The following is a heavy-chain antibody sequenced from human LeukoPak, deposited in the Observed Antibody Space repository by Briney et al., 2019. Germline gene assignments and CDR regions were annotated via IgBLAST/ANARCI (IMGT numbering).Heavy chain of an antibody. CDR1: RGSIRTYY. D-gene: IGHD1-1*01. CDR3: ARRRTTGTTGYFDY. V-gene: IGHV4-4*09. CDR2: ISTGGST. Sequence: SETLSLTCTISRGSIRTYYWSWIRQPPGKGLEWISYISTGGSTNYNPSLKSRVTISVDTSKNQFSLNLSSVTAADTAVYYCARRRTTGTTGYFDYWGQGTLVTVSS. J-gene: IGHJ4*02.